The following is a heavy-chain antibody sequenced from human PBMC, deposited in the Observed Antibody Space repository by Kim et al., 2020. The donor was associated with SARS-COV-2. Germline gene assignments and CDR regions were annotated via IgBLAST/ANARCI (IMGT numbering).Heavy chain of an antibody. CDR2: IDPSDSYT. V-gene: IGHV5-10-1*01. J-gene: IGHJ4*02. CDR3: ARHHQRRGSGSYYNVPFDY. D-gene: IGHD3-10*01. Sequence: GESLKISCKGSGYSFTSYWISWVRQMPGKGLEWMGRIDPSDSYTNYSPSFQGHVTISADKSISTAYLQWSSLKASDTAMYYCARHHQRRGSGSYYNVPFDYWGQGTLVTVSS. CDR1: GYSFTSYW.